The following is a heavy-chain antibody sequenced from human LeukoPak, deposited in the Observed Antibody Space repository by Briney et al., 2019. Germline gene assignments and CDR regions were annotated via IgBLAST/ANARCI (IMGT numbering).Heavy chain of an antibody. V-gene: IGHV3-53*01. CDR2: IYSGGTI. J-gene: IGHJ4*02. CDR1: GFTVSSNY. D-gene: IGHD3-22*01. CDR3: AREGSYDGSTMWYFDY. Sequence: GGSLRLSCAASGFTVSSNYMAWVRQAPGKGLEWVSVIYSGGTIYYAASVKGRFTISRDNSKNTLYLQMNSLRAEDTAVYYCAREGSYDGSTMWYFDYWGQGTLVTVSS.